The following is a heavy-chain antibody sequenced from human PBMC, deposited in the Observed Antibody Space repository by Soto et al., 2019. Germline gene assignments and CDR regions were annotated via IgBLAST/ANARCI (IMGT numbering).Heavy chain of an antibody. V-gene: IGHV3-11*01. Sequence: GGSLRLSCAASGFFFSDYYLSWIRQAPGKGLECVAYISGTGDTKYYADSVEGRFTISRDNPKSSLYLQMNSLRAEDAAVYYCAIGGGQIYYKGLDVWGQGTTVTVSS. D-gene: IGHD3-10*01. CDR2: ISGTGDTK. CDR1: GFFFSDYY. CDR3: AIGGGQIYYKGLDV. J-gene: IGHJ6*02.